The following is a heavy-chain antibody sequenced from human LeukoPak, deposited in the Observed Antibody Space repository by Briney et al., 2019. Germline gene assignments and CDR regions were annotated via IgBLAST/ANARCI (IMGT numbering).Heavy chain of an antibody. J-gene: IGHJ5*02. CDR1: GFTFSTYA. V-gene: IGHV3-23*01. CDR3: AKDAAAAAGNWFDP. Sequence: GGSLRLSCAVSGFTFSTYAMSWVRQAAGKGLEWVSSLSGSGGSTYYADSVKGRFTISRDNSKNTVYLQMNSLRAEDTAVYYCAKDAAAAAGNWFDPWGQGTLVTVSS. CDR2: LSGSGGST. D-gene: IGHD6-13*01.